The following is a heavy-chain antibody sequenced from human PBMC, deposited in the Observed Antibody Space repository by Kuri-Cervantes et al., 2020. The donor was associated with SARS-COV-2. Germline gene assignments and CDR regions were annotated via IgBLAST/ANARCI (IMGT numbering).Heavy chain of an antibody. CDR3: ARGSWQDPLY. CDR1: GYTFTSYA. CDR2: INAGKGNT. J-gene: IGHJ4*02. Sequence: ASVKVSCKASGYTFTSYAMQWVRQAPGQRLEWMGWINAGKGNTKYSQKFQDRVTITWDTSASTVYMELSSLRSEDTAVYYCARGSWQDPLYWGQGTLVTVSS. D-gene: IGHD2-15*01. V-gene: IGHV1-3*01.